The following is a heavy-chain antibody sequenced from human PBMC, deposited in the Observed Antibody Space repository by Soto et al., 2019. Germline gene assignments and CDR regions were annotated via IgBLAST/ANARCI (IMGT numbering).Heavy chain of an antibody. J-gene: IGHJ4*02. Sequence: SETLSLTCTVSGGSISNYYWSWIRQPPGKGLEWIGYIHYNGNTKYSPSLKSRVTMSVDTSKNHFSLKLISVTTADTAVYFCAREGNLGRWIQPLDSWGQGTLVTVSS. D-gene: IGHD2-2*03. V-gene: IGHV4-59*01. CDR1: GGSISNYY. CDR2: IHYNGNT. CDR3: AREGNLGRWIQPLDS.